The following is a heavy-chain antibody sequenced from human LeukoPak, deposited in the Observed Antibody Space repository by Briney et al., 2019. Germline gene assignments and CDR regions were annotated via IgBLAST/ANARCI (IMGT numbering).Heavy chain of an antibody. CDR1: GFTFSSYG. D-gene: IGHD5-12*01. Sequence: PGRSLRLSCAASGFTFSSYGMHWVRQAPGKGLEWVAVISYDGSNKYYADSVKGRFTISRDNSKNTLYLQMNSLRAEDTAVYYCTTGLGDWGQGTLVTVSS. J-gene: IGHJ4*02. CDR3: TTGLGD. V-gene: IGHV3-30*03. CDR2: ISYDGSNK.